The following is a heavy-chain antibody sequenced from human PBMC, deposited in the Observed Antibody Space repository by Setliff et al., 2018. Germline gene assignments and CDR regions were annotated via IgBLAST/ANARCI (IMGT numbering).Heavy chain of an antibody. CDR2: IHPSNSDT. V-gene: IGHV5-51*01. D-gene: IGHD2-15*01. J-gene: IGHJ3*02. Sequence: PGESLKISCQGSGYSFTDYWIGWVRQLPGEGLEWMGNIHPSNSDTVYSPSFQGQVTISADRSITTAYLPWSSLKASDTAIYYCARNRVALYDAFDIWGQGTMVTVSS. CDR3: ARNRVALYDAFDI. CDR1: GYSFTDYW.